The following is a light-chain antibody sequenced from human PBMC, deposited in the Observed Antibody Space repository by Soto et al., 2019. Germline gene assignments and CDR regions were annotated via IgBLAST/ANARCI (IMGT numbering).Light chain of an antibody. V-gene: IGKV3D-20*01. CDR2: EAS. J-gene: IGKJ4*01. CDR3: QQYGNPPLT. Sequence: EVVLTQSPATLSLSPGETATLSCGASPTLSTSFLAWYQQRPGLAPRLLLYEASVRPTGIPDRFSGSGSGPDFTLTISRLEPEDFAVYYCQQYGNPPLTFGGGTRVEIK. CDR1: PTLSTSF.